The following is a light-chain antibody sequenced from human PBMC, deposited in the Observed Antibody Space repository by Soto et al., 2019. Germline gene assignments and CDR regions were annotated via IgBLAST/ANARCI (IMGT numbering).Light chain of an antibody. V-gene: IGLV2-8*01. CDR3: SSSAGIYHYLV. CDR2: EVN. Sequence: QSALTQPPSASGSPGQSVTISCTGTGSDTGGYNSVSWYQQHPGKAPRLMIYEVNKRPSGVPDRFSGSKSGYTASLTVSGLQTEDEAFYYCSSSAGIYHYLVFGGGTQLTVL. CDR1: GSDTGGYNS. J-gene: IGLJ3*02.